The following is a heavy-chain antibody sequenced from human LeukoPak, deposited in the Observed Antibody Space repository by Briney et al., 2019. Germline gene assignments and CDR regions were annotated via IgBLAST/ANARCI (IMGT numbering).Heavy chain of an antibody. D-gene: IGHD2-21*02. J-gene: IGHJ6*02. CDR3: ASGLVVVTATPYYYGMDV. Sequence: GGSLRLSCAASGFTFSSYGMHWVRQAPGKGLEWVAVIWYAGSNKYYADSVKGRFTISRDNSKNTLYLQMNSLRAEDTAVYYCASGLVVVTATPYYYGMDVWGQGTTVTVSS. V-gene: IGHV3-33*01. CDR1: GFTFSSYG. CDR2: IWYAGSNK.